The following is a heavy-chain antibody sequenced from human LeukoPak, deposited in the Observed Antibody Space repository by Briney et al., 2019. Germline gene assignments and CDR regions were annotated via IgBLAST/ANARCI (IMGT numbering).Heavy chain of an antibody. V-gene: IGHV4-34*01. CDR1: GFTFSSYW. Sequence: SGGSLRLSCAASGFTFSSYWMSWVRQAPGKGLEWIGEINHSGSTNYNPSLKSRATISVDTSKNQFSLKLSSVTAADTAVYYCARGRRDYYDSSGFYYFDYWGQGTLVTVSS. D-gene: IGHD3-22*01. CDR2: INHSGST. CDR3: ARGRRDYYDSSGFYYFDY. J-gene: IGHJ4*02.